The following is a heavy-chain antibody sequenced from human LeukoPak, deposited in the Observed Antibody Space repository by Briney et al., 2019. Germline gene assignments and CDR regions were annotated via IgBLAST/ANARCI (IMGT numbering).Heavy chain of an antibody. J-gene: IGHJ4*02. CDR1: GYTSRGNY. CDR2: IDANNGDT. CDR3: ARDPSSVTLYFFDY. V-gene: IGHV1-2*02. D-gene: IGHD4-11*01. Sequence: ASVKVSCKASGYTSRGNYIHWLRQAPGQGLEGMGWIDANNGDTKSAQKFQGRVTMSRDTSISTAYMDLSSLSPDDAAVYYCARDPSSVTLYFFDYWGQGTLVTVSS.